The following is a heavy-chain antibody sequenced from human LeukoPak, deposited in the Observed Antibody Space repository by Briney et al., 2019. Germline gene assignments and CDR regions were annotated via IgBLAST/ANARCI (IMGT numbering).Heavy chain of an antibody. Sequence: GASVKVSCKASGYTFTSYYMHWVRQAPGQGLEWMGIINPSGGSTSYAQKFQGRVTMTRDMSTSTVYMELSSLRSEDTAVYYCAIDYGGNARGDDAFDIWGRGTMVTVSS. J-gene: IGHJ3*02. D-gene: IGHD4-23*01. V-gene: IGHV1-46*01. CDR1: GYTFTSYY. CDR3: AIDYGGNARGDDAFDI. CDR2: INPSGGST.